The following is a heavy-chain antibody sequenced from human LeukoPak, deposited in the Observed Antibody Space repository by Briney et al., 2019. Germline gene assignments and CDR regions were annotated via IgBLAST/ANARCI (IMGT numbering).Heavy chain of an antibody. D-gene: IGHD3-9*01. J-gene: IGHJ3*02. V-gene: IGHV3-33*01. CDR1: GFTFSSYG. CDR2: IWYDGSNK. Sequence: GRSLRLSCAASGFTFSSYGMHWVRQAPGKGLEWVAVIWYDGSNKYYADSVKGRFTISRDNSKNTLYLQMNSLRAEDTAVYYCARDTYFDILTGCYTLDAFDIWGQGTMVSVSS. CDR3: ARDTYFDILTGCYTLDAFDI.